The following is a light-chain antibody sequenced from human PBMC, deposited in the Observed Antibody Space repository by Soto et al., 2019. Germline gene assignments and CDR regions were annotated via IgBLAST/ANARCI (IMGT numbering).Light chain of an antibody. CDR2: GAS. CDR1: QSVDTF. Sequence: EIVLTQSPGTLSLSPGERATLSCRASQSVDTFLVWYQQKPGQAPRLLIYGASTRATGIPARFSGSASGTEFTLTISSLEPEDFAVYYCQQRRNWPRVTFGQGTRLEIK. J-gene: IGKJ5*01. CDR3: QQRRNWPRVT. V-gene: IGKV3-11*01.